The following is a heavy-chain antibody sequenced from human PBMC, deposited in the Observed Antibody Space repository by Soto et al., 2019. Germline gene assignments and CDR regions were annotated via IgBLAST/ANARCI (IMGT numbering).Heavy chain of an antibody. Sequence: GGSLRLSCAASGFTFDDYTMHWVRQAPGKGLEWVSLISWDGGSTYYADSVKGRFTISRDNSKNSLYLQMNSLRTEDTALYYCAKDFYGSGSSYYYGMDVWDQGTTVTVSS. CDR1: GFTFDDYT. V-gene: IGHV3-43*01. J-gene: IGHJ6*02. CDR2: ISWDGGST. D-gene: IGHD3-10*01. CDR3: AKDFYGSGSSYYYGMDV.